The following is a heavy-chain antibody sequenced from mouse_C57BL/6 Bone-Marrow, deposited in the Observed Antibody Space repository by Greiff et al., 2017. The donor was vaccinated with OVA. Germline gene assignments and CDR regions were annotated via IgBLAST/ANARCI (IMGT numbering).Heavy chain of an antibody. Sequence: EVKLVESGAELVRPGASVKLSCTASGFNIKDDYMHWVKQRPEQGLEWIGWIDPENGDTEYASKFQGKATITADTSSNTAYLQLSSLTSEDTAVYYCTTGSYYGNLYYAMDYWGQGTSVTVSS. CDR1: GFNIKDDY. CDR3: TTGSYYGNLYYAMDY. CDR2: IDPENGDT. J-gene: IGHJ4*01. D-gene: IGHD2-10*01. V-gene: IGHV14-4*01.